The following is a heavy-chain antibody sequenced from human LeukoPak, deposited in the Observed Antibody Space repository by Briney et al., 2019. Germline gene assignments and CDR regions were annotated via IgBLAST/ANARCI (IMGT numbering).Heavy chain of an antibody. J-gene: IGHJ4*02. Sequence: SETLSLTCAVYGGSFSGYYWSWIRQPPGKGLEWIGEINHSGSTNYNPSLKSRVTISVDTSKNQFSLKLSSVTAADTAVYYCSRGRAYFDWGQGTLVTVSS. CDR1: GGSFSGYY. CDR3: SRGRAYFD. V-gene: IGHV4-34*01. D-gene: IGHD3-9*01. CDR2: INHSGST.